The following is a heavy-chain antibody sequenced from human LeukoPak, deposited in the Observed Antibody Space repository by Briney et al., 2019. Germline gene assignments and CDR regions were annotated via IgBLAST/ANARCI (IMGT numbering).Heavy chain of an antibody. CDR1: GFTVSSNY. CDR2: IYSGGST. CDR3: ARCSGGSCYAFDY. J-gene: IGHJ4*02. Sequence: QPGGSLRLSCAASGFTVSSNYMSWVRQAPGKGLEWVSVIYSGGSTYYADSVKGRFTISRDNSKNTLYLQMNSLRAEDTAVYYCARCSGGSCYAFDYWGQGTLVTVSS. D-gene: IGHD2-15*01. V-gene: IGHV3-53*01.